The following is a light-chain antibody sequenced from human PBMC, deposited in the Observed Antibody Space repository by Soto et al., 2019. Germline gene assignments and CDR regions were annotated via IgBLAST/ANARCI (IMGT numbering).Light chain of an antibody. CDR1: NSNLGEGYD. V-gene: IGLV1-40*01. CDR2: GNR. Sequence: QSVLTQPPSVSGAPGQRVTISCTGNNSNLGEGYDVHWYQQLPGAAPKLVIFGNRNRPSGVPELLSGSKSGTSASLAITGLQAEDEADYYCQAYDYSLTAFVFGGGTQLTVL. J-gene: IGLJ3*02. CDR3: QAYDYSLTAFV.